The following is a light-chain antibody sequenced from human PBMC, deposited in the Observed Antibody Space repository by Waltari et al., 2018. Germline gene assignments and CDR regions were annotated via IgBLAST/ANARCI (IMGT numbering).Light chain of an antibody. J-gene: IGLJ3*02. CDR1: SDINVGTYR. CDR3: LIWHSSAWV. Sequence: QAVLTQPSSLSASPGASASPTCTLRSDINVGTYRITCNQAKPGSPPQYPLKYKSDSDKQQGSGVPSRFSGSKDASANAGILLISGLQSEDEADYYCLIWHSSAWVFGGGTKLTVL. CDR2: YKSDSDK. V-gene: IGLV5-45*03.